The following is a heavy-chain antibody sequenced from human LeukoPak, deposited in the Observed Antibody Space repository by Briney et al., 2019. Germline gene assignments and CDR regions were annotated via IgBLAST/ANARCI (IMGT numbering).Heavy chain of an antibody. V-gene: IGHV3-23*01. J-gene: IGHJ6*03. D-gene: IGHD3-10*01. CDR2: ISGSGGST. CDR3: ASGSGSYRTPYYYMDV. CDR1: GFTFSSYA. Sequence: PGGSLRLSCAAPGFTFSSYAMSWVRQAAGKGLEWVSAISGSGGSTYYADSVKGRFTISRDNSKNTLYLQMNNLRAEDTAVYYCASGSGSYRTPYYYMDVWGKGTTVTVSS.